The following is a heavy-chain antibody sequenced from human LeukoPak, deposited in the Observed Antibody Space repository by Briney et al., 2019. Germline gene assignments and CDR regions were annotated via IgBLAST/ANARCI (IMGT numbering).Heavy chain of an antibody. CDR1: GFSFRDYW. D-gene: IGHD1-14*01. J-gene: IGHJ4*02. CDR3: ARCQYNSSPDI. Sequence: GGSLRLSCAASGFSFRDYWVSWMRQAPGKGLEWVSYISGGSDHTNYADSVKGRFTISRDNAKNSLYLQVNSLTDEDTAVYYCARCQYNSSPDIWGQGTLVTVSS. V-gene: IGHV3-11*03. CDR2: ISGGSDHT.